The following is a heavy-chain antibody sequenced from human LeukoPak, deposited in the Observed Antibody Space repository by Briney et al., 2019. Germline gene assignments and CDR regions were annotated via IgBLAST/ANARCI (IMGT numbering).Heavy chain of an antibody. CDR2: IYTSGST. V-gene: IGHV4-4*07. J-gene: IGHJ6*02. Sequence: SETLSLTCTVSGGSISSYYWSWIRQPAGKGLEWIGRIYTSGSTNYNPSLKSRVTMSVDTSKNQFSLKLSSVTAADTAVYYCAREPNSSSWYWGYYYYGMDVWGQGTTVTVSS. CDR1: GGSISSYY. CDR3: AREPNSSSWYWGYYYYGMDV. D-gene: IGHD6-13*01.